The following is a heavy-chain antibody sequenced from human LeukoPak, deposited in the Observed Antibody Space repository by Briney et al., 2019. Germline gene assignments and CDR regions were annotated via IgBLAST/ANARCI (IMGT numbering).Heavy chain of an antibody. CDR2: ISAYNGNT. CDR3: ARGATAGRFSLRPTGAYYMDV. CDR1: GYTFTSYG. Sequence: GASVKVSCKASGYTFTSYGISWVRQAPGQGLECMGWISAYNGNTNYAQKLQGRVTMTTDTSTSTAYMELRSLRSDDTAVYYCARGATAGRFSLRPTGAYYMDVWGKGTTVTVSS. V-gene: IGHV1-18*01. J-gene: IGHJ6*03. D-gene: IGHD6-13*01.